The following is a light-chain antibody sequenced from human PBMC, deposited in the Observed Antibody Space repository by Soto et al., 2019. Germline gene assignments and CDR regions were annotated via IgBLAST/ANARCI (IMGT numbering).Light chain of an antibody. CDR2: TIN. Sequence: QAVVTQEPSLTVSPGGTVTLTCASNTGAVTSTYYPTWFQQKPGQAPRALIYTINNKHSWTPARFSGSLLGGKAALTLSGVQPEDEAEYYCLLYYGGSWVFGGGTKVTVL. J-gene: IGLJ3*02. V-gene: IGLV7-43*01. CDR1: TGAVTSTYY. CDR3: LLYYGGSWV.